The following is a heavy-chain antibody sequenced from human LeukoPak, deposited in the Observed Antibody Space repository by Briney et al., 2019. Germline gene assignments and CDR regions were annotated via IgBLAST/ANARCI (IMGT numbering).Heavy chain of an antibody. Sequence: GGSLRLSCAATGFTFEAYAMSWVRQAPGKGLEWVSAISGSGGSTYYADSVKGRFTISRDNSKNTLYLQMNSLRAEDTAVYYCAKIGLNGVAPIFDYWGQGTLVTVSS. D-gene: IGHD3-10*01. CDR3: AKIGLNGVAPIFDY. CDR1: GFTFEAYA. V-gene: IGHV3-23*01. CDR2: ISGSGGST. J-gene: IGHJ4*02.